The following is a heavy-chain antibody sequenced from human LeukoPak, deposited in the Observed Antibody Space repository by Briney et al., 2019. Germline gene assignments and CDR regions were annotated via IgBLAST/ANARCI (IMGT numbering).Heavy chain of an antibody. J-gene: IGHJ3*02. D-gene: IGHD3-22*01. Sequence: GGSLRLSCAASGFTFSSYAMSWVRQAPGKGLEWVSAISGSGGSTYYADSVKGRFTISRDNSKNTLYLQMNSLRAEDTAVYYCAKASLIAPPPRDAFDIWGQGTMVTVSS. V-gene: IGHV3-23*01. CDR2: ISGSGGST. CDR1: GFTFSSYA. CDR3: AKASLIAPPPRDAFDI.